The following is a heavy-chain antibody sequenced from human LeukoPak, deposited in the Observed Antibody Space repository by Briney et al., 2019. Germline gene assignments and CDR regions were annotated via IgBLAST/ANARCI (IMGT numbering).Heavy chain of an antibody. D-gene: IGHD3-22*01. Sequence: PGGSLRLSCAAFGFTFSSYWMSWVRQAPGKGMEWVANIKQYGSEKYYVDTVKGRFTMSRDNAKNSLYLQMSSLRAEDTAVYYCARDYYDSSGYYPVYYFDYWGQGTLVTVSS. CDR2: IKQYGSEK. J-gene: IGHJ4*02. CDR3: ARDYYDSSGYYPVYYFDY. V-gene: IGHV3-7*01. CDR1: GFTFSSYW.